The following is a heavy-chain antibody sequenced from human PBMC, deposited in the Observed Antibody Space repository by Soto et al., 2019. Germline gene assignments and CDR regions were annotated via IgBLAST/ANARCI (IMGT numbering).Heavy chain of an antibody. J-gene: IGHJ4*02. CDR1: GFTFSSYA. Sequence: GGSLRLSCAASGFTFSSYAMSWVRQAPGKGLEWVSAISGSGDSTYYADSVKGRFTISRDNSKNTLYLQMNSLRAEDTAVYYSAKDLRYDSSGYYLNYFDYWGQGTLVTVSS. CDR2: ISGSGDST. CDR3: AKDLRYDSSGYYLNYFDY. D-gene: IGHD3-22*01. V-gene: IGHV3-23*01.